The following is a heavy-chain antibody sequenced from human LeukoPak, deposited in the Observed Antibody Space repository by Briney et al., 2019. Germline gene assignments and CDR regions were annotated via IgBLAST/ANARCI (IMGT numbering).Heavy chain of an antibody. D-gene: IGHD5-12*01. V-gene: IGHV1-2*02. Sequence: ASVKVSCKASGYAFTGYYIHWGRQAPGPGLGWMAWINPDSGDSYSAPKFQGRVTMTRDTSISTASMEVSWLTSADTAVYYCATGVATAFTYWGQGTLVTVSS. J-gene: IGHJ4*02. CDR3: ATGVATAFTY. CDR2: INPDSGDS. CDR1: GYAFTGYY.